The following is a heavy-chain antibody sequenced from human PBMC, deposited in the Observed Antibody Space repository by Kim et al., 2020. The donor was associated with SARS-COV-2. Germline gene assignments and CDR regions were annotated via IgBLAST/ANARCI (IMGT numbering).Heavy chain of an antibody. Sequence: ASVKVSFKTSGYTFTDYFIHWVRQAPGQGLEWMGWINPNGGGTNYAQKFQDRVTMTRDTSINTFYMELTSLRSDDTAVYYCARDDYTDYQYFDYWGQGTL. CDR1: GYTFTDYF. CDR2: INPNGGGT. V-gene: IGHV1-2*02. J-gene: IGHJ4*02. D-gene: IGHD4-4*01. CDR3: ARDDYTDYQYFDY.